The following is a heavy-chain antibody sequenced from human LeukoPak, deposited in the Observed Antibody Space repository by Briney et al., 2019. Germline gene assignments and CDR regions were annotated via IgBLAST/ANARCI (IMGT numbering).Heavy chain of an antibody. CDR2: INPNSGGT. D-gene: IGHD2-2*02. CDR1: GYTFTGYY. J-gene: IGHJ5*02. V-gene: IGHV1-2*02. CDR3: ARDIYCSSTSCYTSFDP. Sequence: ASVKVSCKASGYTFTGYYMHWVRQAPGQGLKWMGWINPNSGGTNYAQKFQGRVTMTRDTSISTAYMELSRLRSDDTAVYYCARDIYCSSTSCYTSFDPWGQGTLVTVSS.